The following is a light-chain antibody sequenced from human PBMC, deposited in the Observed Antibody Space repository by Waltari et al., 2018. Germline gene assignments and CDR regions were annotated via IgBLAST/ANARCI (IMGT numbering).Light chain of an antibody. V-gene: IGKV4-1*01. CDR1: QSVLYSPNNKTY. CDR2: WAS. Sequence: DIVMTQSPDSLAVSLGERATINCKSSQSVLYSPNNKTYLAWYQQKPGQPPQLLIYWASTRESVVPDRFSGSGSGTDFTLTISSLQAEDVAVYYCHQYANSPWTFGQGTKVEVK. CDR3: HQYANSPWT. J-gene: IGKJ1*01.